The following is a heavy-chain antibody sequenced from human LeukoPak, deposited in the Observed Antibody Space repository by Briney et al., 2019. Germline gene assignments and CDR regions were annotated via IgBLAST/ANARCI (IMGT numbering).Heavy chain of an antibody. CDR3: ARVKPPFFGPLEAFDI. CDR1: GDSVISYY. Sequence: SETLSLTCIVSGDSVISYYWSWIRQPPGKGLEWIGCIYYSGSTNYNPSLKSRVTISVDTTKNQFSLKLSSVSAAGTAVYYCARVKPPFFGPLEAFDIWGQGKMVTVSS. D-gene: IGHD3/OR15-3a*01. V-gene: IGHV4-59*02. J-gene: IGHJ3*02. CDR2: IYYSGST.